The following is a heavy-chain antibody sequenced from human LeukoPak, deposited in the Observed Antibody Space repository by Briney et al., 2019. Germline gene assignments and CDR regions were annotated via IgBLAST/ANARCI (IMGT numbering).Heavy chain of an antibody. CDR1: GGTFSSYA. Sequence: SVKVSCKASGGTFSSYAISWVRQAPGQGLEWMGRIFPIFATANYAQKFQGRVTITADESTSTAYMELSSLRSEDTAVYYCARESGSYEAYFDYRGRGTLVTVSS. CDR2: IFPIFATA. CDR3: ARESGSYEAYFDY. V-gene: IGHV1-69*13. J-gene: IGHJ4*02. D-gene: IGHD1-26*01.